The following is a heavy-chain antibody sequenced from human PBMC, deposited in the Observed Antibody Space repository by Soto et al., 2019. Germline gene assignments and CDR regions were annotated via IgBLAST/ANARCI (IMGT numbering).Heavy chain of an antibody. D-gene: IGHD5-12*01. CDR1: GDSIRGFY. CDR2: IYSSGNT. J-gene: IGHJ4*02. V-gene: IGHV4-59*01. Sequence: SETLSLTCTVSGDSIRGFYWSWILHPPGKGLEWIGYIYSSGNTNYNPSLKNRGTISVDTPKKQFFLNLRSVTAADTALYYCARGGGYHFGIDYWGRGIRVTVSS. CDR3: ARGGGYHFGIDY.